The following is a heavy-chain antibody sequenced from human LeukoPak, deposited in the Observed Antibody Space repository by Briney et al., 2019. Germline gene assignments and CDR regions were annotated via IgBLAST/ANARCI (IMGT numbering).Heavy chain of an antibody. Sequence: GGSLRLSCAASGFTVSRNYMSWVRQAPGKGLEWVSVIYSGGRTYYADSVKGRFTISRDNAKNSLYLQMNSLRAEDTAVYYCARDPYDSSGYLHDYWGQGTLVTVSS. V-gene: IGHV3-66*01. CDR3: ARDPYDSSGYLHDY. CDR2: IYSGGRT. CDR1: GFTVSRNY. D-gene: IGHD3-22*01. J-gene: IGHJ4*02.